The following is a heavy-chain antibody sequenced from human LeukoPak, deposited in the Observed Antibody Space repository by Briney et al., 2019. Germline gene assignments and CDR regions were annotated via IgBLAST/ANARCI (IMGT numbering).Heavy chain of an antibody. CDR3: ARAFRDVIFDY. D-gene: IGHD5-24*01. CDR2: IKQDGSVK. CDR1: GFAFSNYW. J-gene: IGHJ4*02. Sequence: GGSLRLSCAASGFAFSNYWMSWVRQAPGRGLEWVASIKQDGSVKYYVDSVKGRFTVSRDNAKNSVYLQMNSLRAEDTAVYYCARAFRDVIFDYWGQGTLVTVSS. V-gene: IGHV3-7*04.